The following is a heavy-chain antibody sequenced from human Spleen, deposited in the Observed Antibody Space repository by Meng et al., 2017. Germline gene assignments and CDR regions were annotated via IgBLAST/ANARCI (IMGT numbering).Heavy chain of an antibody. V-gene: IGHV3-15*01. Sequence: GESLKISCAASGFTFSSYAMSWVRQAPGKGLEWVGRIKSKTDGGTTDYAAPVKGRFTISRDDSKNTLYLQMNSLKTEDTAVYYCTLPLSMWEQYFDYWGQGTLVTVSS. D-gene: IGHD1-26*01. CDR3: TLPLSMWEQYFDY. CDR1: GFTFSSYA. J-gene: IGHJ4*02. CDR2: IKSKTDGGTT.